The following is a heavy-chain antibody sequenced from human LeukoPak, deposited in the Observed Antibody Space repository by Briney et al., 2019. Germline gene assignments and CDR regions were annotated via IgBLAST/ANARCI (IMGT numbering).Heavy chain of an antibody. CDR1: GYTFTGYS. V-gene: IGHV1-2*06. CDR2: INPNSGDT. Sequence: ASVKVSCKAFGYTFTGYSMHWVRQAPGQGLEWMGRINPNSGDTKYAQKYQGRVTMTRDTPISTAYMELTRLTSDDTAVYFCARKISGFEATDFWGQGTLVTVSS. D-gene: IGHD3-3*02. CDR3: ARKISGFEATDF. J-gene: IGHJ4*02.